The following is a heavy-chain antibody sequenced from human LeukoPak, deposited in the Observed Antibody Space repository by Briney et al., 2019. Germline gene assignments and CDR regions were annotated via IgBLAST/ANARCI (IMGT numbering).Heavy chain of an antibody. D-gene: IGHD6-19*01. V-gene: IGHV3-66*01. CDR3: ASKIYSSVWYWDY. J-gene: IGHJ4*02. CDR2: IYSGGST. CDR1: GFTDSSNY. Sequence: PGGSLRLSCAASGFTDSSNYMSWVRQAPGKGLEWVSVIYSGGSTYYADSVKGRFTISRDNSKNTLYLQMNSLTAEDTAVYYCASKIYSSVWYWDYWGQGTLVTVSS.